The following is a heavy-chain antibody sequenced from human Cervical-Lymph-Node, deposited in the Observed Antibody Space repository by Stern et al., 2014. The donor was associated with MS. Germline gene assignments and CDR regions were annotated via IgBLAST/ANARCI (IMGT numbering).Heavy chain of an antibody. J-gene: IGHJ6*02. D-gene: IGHD2-8*02. Sequence: EVQLVESGGGVVRPGGSLRLSCAASGFIFDDYGMSWVRQVPGKGPEWGSAIHYNGGSTDYAASVKGRFTISRDNAKKSLYLRMNSLRVEDTAVYHCARAFCTGGVCYSFLFYGMDVWGQGTTVTVSS. CDR2: IHYNGGST. CDR1: GFIFDDYG. V-gene: IGHV3-20*01. CDR3: ARAFCTGGVCYSFLFYGMDV.